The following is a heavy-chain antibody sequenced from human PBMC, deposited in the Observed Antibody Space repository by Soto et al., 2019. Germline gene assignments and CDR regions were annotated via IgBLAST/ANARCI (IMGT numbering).Heavy chain of an antibody. CDR2: LTGSSSNT. V-gene: IGHV3-23*01. CDR3: AKVGPSYYYGMDV. CDR1: GFSFRNYA. Sequence: PGGSLRLSCAASGFSFRNYAMSWVRQAPGKGLEWISTLTGSSSNTYYADSVKGRFAISRDNSKNSLYLQLNNLRVDDTAVYYCAKVGPSYYYGMDVWGQGTTVTVSS. J-gene: IGHJ6*02. D-gene: IGHD1-26*01.